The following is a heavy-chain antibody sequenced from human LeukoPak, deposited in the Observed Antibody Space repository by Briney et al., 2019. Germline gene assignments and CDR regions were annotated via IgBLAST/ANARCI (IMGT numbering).Heavy chain of an antibody. V-gene: IGHV4-39*01. CDR2: IYYSGST. CDR1: GDSTSSDRYY. D-gene: IGHD1-26*01. Sequence: SETLSLTCTVSGDSTSSDRYYGGWVRQPPGKGLEWIGNIYYSGSTYYNPSLKSRVTMSVDTSKNQFFLKLNSVTAADTAVYYCARGRPYSGGYHLDYWGQGTLVTVSS. J-gene: IGHJ4*02. CDR3: ARGRPYSGGYHLDY.